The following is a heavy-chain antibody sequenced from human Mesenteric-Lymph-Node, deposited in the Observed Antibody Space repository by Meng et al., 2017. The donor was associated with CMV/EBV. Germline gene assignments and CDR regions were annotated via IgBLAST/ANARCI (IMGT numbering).Heavy chain of an antibody. J-gene: IGHJ4*02. Sequence: GSLRLSCTVSGGSISSSYWSWIRQPPGKGLESIGYIYYTGSTNYNPSLKSRVTISVDTSKNQFSLKLSSVTAADTAVYYCARGGTIFGVPLWGQGTLVTVSS. CDR1: GGSISSSY. V-gene: IGHV4-59*01. CDR2: IYYTGST. CDR3: ARGGTIFGVPL. D-gene: IGHD3-3*01.